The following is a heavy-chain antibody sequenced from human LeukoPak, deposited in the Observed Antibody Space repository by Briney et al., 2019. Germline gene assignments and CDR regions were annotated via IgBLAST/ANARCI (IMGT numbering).Heavy chain of an antibody. CDR3: ASYIWMFDP. CDR1: GGSISSSSYY. D-gene: IGHD2-2*03. Sequence: SETLSLTCTVSGGSISSSSYYWGWIRQPPGKGLEWIGSIYYSGSTYYNPSLKSRVTISVDTSKNQFSLKLSSVTAADTAVYYCASYIWMFDPWGQGTLVTVSS. J-gene: IGHJ5*02. CDR2: IYYSGST. V-gene: IGHV4-39*01.